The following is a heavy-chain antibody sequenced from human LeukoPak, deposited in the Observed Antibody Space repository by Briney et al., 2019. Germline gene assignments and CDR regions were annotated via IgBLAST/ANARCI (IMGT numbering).Heavy chain of an antibody. V-gene: IGHV3-48*01. Sequence: PGGSLRLSCAASGFTFSSYRMNWVRQAPGKGREWVSYISSSSTIYYADSEKGRFTISRDNAKNSLYLQMNSLRAEDTAVYCCARVGSIAVAGYYFDYWGQGTLVTVSS. D-gene: IGHD6-19*01. CDR2: ISSSSTI. J-gene: IGHJ4*02. CDR3: ARVGSIAVAGYYFDY. CDR1: GFTFSSYR.